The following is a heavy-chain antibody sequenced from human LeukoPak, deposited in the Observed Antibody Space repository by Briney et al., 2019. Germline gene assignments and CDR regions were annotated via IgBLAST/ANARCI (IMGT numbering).Heavy chain of an antibody. V-gene: IGHV4-59*04. Sequence: PSETLSLTCTVSGGSISSYYWSWIRQPPGKGLEWIGNICYSGSTYYNASLQSRVTISIDTSKNQFSLRLNSVTAADTAMYYCAKSGGYGLIDYWGQGTLVTVSS. J-gene: IGHJ4*02. CDR3: AKSGGYGLIDY. CDR1: GGSISSYY. D-gene: IGHD1-26*01. CDR2: ICYSGST.